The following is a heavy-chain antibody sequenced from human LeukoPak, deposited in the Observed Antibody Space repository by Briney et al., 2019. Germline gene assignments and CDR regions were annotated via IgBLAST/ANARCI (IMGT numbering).Heavy chain of an antibody. CDR2: MNPNSGNT. V-gene: IGHV1-8*01. J-gene: IGHJ4*02. Sequence: ASVKVSCKASGYTFTSNDINWVRQATGQGPEWMGWMNPNSGNTGYAQKFQGRVTLTRNTSISTAYMELSSLRSEDTVVYYCATRDGSGSLYFDYWGQGTLVTVSS. D-gene: IGHD1-26*01. CDR3: ATRDGSGSLYFDY. CDR1: GYTFTSND.